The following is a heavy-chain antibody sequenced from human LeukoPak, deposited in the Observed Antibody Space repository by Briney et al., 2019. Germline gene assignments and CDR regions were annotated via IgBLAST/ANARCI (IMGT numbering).Heavy chain of an antibody. CDR3: ARGYKYYDFWSGYYTEYNWFDP. Sequence: SETLSLTCTVSGGSISSGGYYWSWIRQHPGKGLEWIGYIYYSGSTYYNPSLKSRVTISVDTSKNRFSLKLSSVTAADTAVYYCARGYKYYDFWSGYYTEYNWFDPWGQGTLVTVSS. CDR2: IYYSGST. D-gene: IGHD3-3*01. J-gene: IGHJ5*02. V-gene: IGHV4-31*03. CDR1: GGSISSGGYY.